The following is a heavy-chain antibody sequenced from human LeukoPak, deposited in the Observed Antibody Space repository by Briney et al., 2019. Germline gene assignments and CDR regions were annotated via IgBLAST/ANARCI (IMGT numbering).Heavy chain of an antibody. CDR3: ARGRGYYDYVWGSYREKRLGHYYYGMDV. V-gene: IGHV4-34*01. J-gene: IGHJ6*02. CDR2: INHSGST. CDR1: GGSFSGYY. Sequence: SETLSLTCAVYGGSFSGYYWSLIRQPPWKGLEWIGEINHSGSTNYNPSLKSRVTISVDTSKNQFSLKLSSVTAADTAVYYCARGRGYYDYVWGSYREKRLGHYYYGMDVWGQGTTVTVSS. D-gene: IGHD3-16*02.